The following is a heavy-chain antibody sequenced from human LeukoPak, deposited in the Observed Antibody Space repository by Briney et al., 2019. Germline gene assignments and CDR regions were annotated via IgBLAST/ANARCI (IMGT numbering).Heavy chain of an antibody. CDR1: GFSFSNYG. CDR2: IWHDVSDR. J-gene: IGHJ6*03. Sequence: GGSLRLSCAASGFSFSNYGMHWVRQAPGKGLEWVAYIWHDVSDRYYGDSVKGRFTISRDNSKNTLYLQMYSLRVEDTAVYYCAKRTSTGSTDLYYSYMDVWGKGTTVTVSS. D-gene: IGHD3-10*01. CDR3: AKRTSTGSTDLYYSYMDV. V-gene: IGHV3-30*02.